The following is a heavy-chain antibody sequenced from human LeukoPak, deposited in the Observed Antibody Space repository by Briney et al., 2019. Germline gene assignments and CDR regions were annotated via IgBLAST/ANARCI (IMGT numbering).Heavy chain of an antibody. D-gene: IGHD4-17*01. CDR2: ISGSGWTT. J-gene: IGHJ4*02. Sequence: PGGSLRLSCAAAGLTFSSYAMSWVRQAPGKGLEWVSAISGSGWTTYYADSVKGRFTISRDNSKNTLYLQMNSLRAEDTALYYCAKGGLTTVPRGFDYWGQGTLVTVSS. CDR1: GLTFSSYA. CDR3: AKGGLTTVPRGFDY. V-gene: IGHV3-23*01.